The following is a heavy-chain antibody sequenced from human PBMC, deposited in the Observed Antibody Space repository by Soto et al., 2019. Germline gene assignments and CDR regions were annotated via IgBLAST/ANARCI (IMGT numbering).Heavy chain of an antibody. Sequence: SGPTLVNPPRPFTLNCTFSRFSLRTSGAGVGWVRQPPGKALEWLVLISWNDDKRHSPSRQSRLTITKDTSRNRVVLTMTNMDPVDTATYYCARATRKYYCGSGSYLPDFDYWGQGTLVTVSS. CDR3: ARATRKYYCGSGSYLPDFDY. V-gene: IGHV2-5*01. D-gene: IGHD3-10*01. CDR1: RFSLRTSGAG. J-gene: IGHJ4*02. CDR2: ISWNDDK.